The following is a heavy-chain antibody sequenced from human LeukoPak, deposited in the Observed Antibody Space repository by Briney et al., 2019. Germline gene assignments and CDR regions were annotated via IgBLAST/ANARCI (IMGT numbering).Heavy chain of an antibody. CDR1: GYTFTSYG. Sequence: ASVNVSCKASGYTFTSYGVSWVRQAPGQGLEWMGWISAYNGNTNYAQKLQGRVTMTTDTSTSTAYMELRSLRSDDTAVYYCAREPLRFLEWLFPKSYYYYGMDVWGQGTTVTVSS. CDR2: ISAYNGNT. J-gene: IGHJ6*02. D-gene: IGHD3-3*01. CDR3: AREPLRFLEWLFPKSYYYYGMDV. V-gene: IGHV1-18*01.